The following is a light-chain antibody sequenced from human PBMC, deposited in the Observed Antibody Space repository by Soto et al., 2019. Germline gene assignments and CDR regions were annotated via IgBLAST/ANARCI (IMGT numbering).Light chain of an antibody. Sequence: HSVLTQPASVSGSPGQSITISCTGTSSDVGVYNYVSWYQQHPGKAPKLMIYEVSNRPSGVSNRFSGYKSGNTASLTISGLQAEDEADYYCSSYTSSSTRVFGTGTKVTVX. V-gene: IGLV2-14*01. J-gene: IGLJ1*01. CDR3: SSYTSSSTRV. CDR2: EVS. CDR1: SSDVGVYNY.